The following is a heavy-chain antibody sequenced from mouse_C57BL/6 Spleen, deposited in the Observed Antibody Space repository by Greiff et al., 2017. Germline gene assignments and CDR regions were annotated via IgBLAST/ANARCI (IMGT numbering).Heavy chain of an antibody. V-gene: IGHV1-81*01. D-gene: IGHD4-1*01. CDR2: IYPRSGNT. CDR1: GYTFTSYG. Sequence: VKLQESGAELARPGASVKLSCKASGYTFTSYGISWVKQRTGQGLEWIGEIYPRSGNTNYNEKFKGKATLTADKSSSTAYMELRSLTSEDSAVYFCARRNCDVWKAFDYWGQGTTLTVSS. CDR3: ARRNCDVWKAFDY. J-gene: IGHJ2*01.